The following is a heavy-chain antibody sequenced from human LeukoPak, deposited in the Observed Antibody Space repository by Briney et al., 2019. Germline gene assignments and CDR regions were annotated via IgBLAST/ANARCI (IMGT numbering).Heavy chain of an antibody. Sequence: ASVKVSCKASGGTFSSYAISWVRQAPGQGLEWMGRIIPILGIANYAQKFQGRVTITADKSTSTAYMELSSLRSEDTAVYYCARGYIAAAATGYYYYGMDAWGQGTTVTVSS. CDR2: IIPILGIA. D-gene: IGHD6-13*01. CDR1: GGTFSSYA. CDR3: ARGYIAAAATGYYYYGMDA. J-gene: IGHJ6*02. V-gene: IGHV1-69*04.